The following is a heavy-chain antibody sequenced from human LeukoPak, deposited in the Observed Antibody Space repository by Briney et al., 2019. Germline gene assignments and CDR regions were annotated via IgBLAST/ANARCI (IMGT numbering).Heavy chain of an antibody. J-gene: IGHJ4*02. CDR2: IYCSGST. Sequence: SETLSLTCTVSGGSISSGDYYWSWIRQPPGKGLEWIGYIYCSGSTYYNPSLKSRVTISVDTSKNQISLKLNSVTAADTAVYYCARRRYNSSWYFDYWGQGTLVTVSS. CDR1: GGSISSGDYY. V-gene: IGHV4-30-4*02. D-gene: IGHD6-13*01. CDR3: ARRRYNSSWYFDY.